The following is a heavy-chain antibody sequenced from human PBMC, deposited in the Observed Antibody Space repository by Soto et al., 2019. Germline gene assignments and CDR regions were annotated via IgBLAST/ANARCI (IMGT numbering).Heavy chain of an antibody. CDR3: ASSGSYYLDNWFDP. D-gene: IGHD1-26*01. V-gene: IGHV5-10-1*01. CDR1: GYSFTGYW. Sequence: GESLKISCNGSGYSFTGYWISWVRQMPGKGLEWMGRIDPSDSYTNYSPSFQGHVTISADKSISTAYLQWSSLKASDTAMYYCASSGSYYLDNWFDPWGQGTQVTVSS. J-gene: IGHJ5*02. CDR2: IDPSDSYT.